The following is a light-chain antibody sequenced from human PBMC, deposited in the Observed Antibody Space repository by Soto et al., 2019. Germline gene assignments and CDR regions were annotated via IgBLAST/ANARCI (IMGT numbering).Light chain of an antibody. CDR1: TSDVGRYNY. CDR2: DVS. CDR3: NSYTTGTTWV. J-gene: IGLJ3*02. Sequence: QSVLTQPASVSGSPGQSITISCTGTTSDVGRYNYVSWHQQHPGKAPKLLIFDVSNRPSWVSDRFSGSKSGNTASLTISGLQAEDEADYYCNSYTTGTTWVFGGGTKLTVL. V-gene: IGLV2-14*01.